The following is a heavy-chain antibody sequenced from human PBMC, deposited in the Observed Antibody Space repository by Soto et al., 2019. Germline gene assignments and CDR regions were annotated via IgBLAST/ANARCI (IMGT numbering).Heavy chain of an antibody. V-gene: IGHV4-34*01. Sequence: PSETLSLTCAVYGGSFSGYYWSWIRQPPGKGLERIGEINHSGSTNYKPSLKSRVTISVDTSKNQFSLKLSSVTAADTAVYYCARLGSGYDLSQNYYYYYYMDVWGKGTTVTVSS. D-gene: IGHD5-12*01. J-gene: IGHJ6*03. CDR3: ARLGSGYDLSQNYYYYYYMDV. CDR2: INHSGST. CDR1: GGSFSGYY.